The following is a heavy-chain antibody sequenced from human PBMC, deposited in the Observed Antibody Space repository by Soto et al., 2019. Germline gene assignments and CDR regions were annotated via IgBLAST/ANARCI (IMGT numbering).Heavy chain of an antibody. V-gene: IGHV1-24*01. CDR1: GYTLTELS. CDR3: ASFLTRGYYYYGMDV. J-gene: IGHJ6*02. Sequence: ASVKVSCKVSGYTLTELSMHRVRQAPGKGLEWMGGFDPEDGETIYAQKFQGRVTMTEDTSTDTAYMELSSLRSEDTAVYYCASFLTRGYYYYGMDVWGQGTTVTVSS. CDR2: FDPEDGET. D-gene: IGHD3-9*01.